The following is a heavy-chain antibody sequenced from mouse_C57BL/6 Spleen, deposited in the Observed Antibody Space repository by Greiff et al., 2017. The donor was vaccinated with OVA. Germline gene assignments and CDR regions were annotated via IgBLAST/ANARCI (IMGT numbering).Heavy chain of an antibody. Sequence: EVQLQQSGPELVKPGASVKMSCEASGYTFTDYNMHWVKQSHGKSLEWIGYINPNNGGTSYNQKFKGKATLTVNKSSSTAYMELRSLTSEDYAVYYCARGDYDYRYFDVWGTGTTVTVSS. D-gene: IGHD2-4*01. J-gene: IGHJ1*03. CDR3: ARGDYDYRYFDV. CDR1: GYTFTDYN. V-gene: IGHV1-22*01. CDR2: INPNNGGT.